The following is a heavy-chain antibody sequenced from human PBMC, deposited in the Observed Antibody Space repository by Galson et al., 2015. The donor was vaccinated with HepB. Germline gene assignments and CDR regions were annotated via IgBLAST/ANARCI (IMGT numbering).Heavy chain of an antibody. Sequence: SETLSLTCTVSGGSISSYYWSWIRQPPGKGLEWIGYIYYSGSTNYNPSLKSRVTISVDTSKNQFSLKLSSVTAADTAVDYCARTQVGYYYYYMDVWGKGTTVTVSS. CDR1: GGSISSYY. V-gene: IGHV4-59*08. J-gene: IGHJ6*03. D-gene: IGHD1-26*01. CDR2: IYYSGST. CDR3: ARTQVGYYYYYMDV.